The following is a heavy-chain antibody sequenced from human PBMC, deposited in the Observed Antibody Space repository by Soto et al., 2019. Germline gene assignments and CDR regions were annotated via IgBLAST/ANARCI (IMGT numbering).Heavy chain of an antibody. CDR3: ERITGRNLDY. J-gene: IGHJ4*02. Sequence: SETXSLTCTVSSVSISVTNVFLCWVRQPPGNGLEWIGNIDYSGTAYFSPSLATRVTFHVDTSKNQFSLNLYSVTAADKAVYYCERITGRNLDYWGKGILVKVSS. D-gene: IGHD1-20*01. CDR2: IDYSGTA. CDR1: SVSISVTNVF. V-gene: IGHV4-39*01.